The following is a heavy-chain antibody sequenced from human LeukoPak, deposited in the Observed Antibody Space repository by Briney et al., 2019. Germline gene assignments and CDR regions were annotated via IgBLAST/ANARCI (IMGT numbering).Heavy chain of an antibody. CDR3: ARDADFWSGYRTSYYYYMDV. J-gene: IGHJ6*03. V-gene: IGHV1-69*13. CDR2: IIPIFGTA. Sequence: ASVKVSCKASGGTFSSYAISWVRQAPGQGLEWMGGIIPIFGTANYAQKFQGRVTITADESTSTAYMELSSLRSEDTAVYYCARDADFWSGYRTSYYYYMDVWGKGTTVTVSS. CDR1: GGTFSSYA. D-gene: IGHD3-3*01.